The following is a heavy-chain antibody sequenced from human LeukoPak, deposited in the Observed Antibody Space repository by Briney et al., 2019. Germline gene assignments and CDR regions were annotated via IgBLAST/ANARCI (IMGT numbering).Heavy chain of an antibody. Sequence: SQTLSLTSTVSGGSTSSGGYYWSWIRQHPGKGLEWIGNIYYSGSTYYNPSLESRVTISVDTSKNQFPLKLSSVTAADTAVYYCARERGWLDAFDIWGQGTMVTVSS. J-gene: IGHJ3*02. CDR2: IYYSGST. V-gene: IGHV4-31*03. CDR1: GGSTSSGGYY. D-gene: IGHD6-19*01. CDR3: ARERGWLDAFDI.